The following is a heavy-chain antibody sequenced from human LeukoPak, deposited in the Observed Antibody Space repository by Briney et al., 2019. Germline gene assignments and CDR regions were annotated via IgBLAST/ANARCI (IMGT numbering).Heavy chain of an antibody. CDR2: ISAFNDNT. J-gene: IGHJ6*03. Sequence: ASVKVSCKASGYTFSNYGISWVRQAPGHGLEWMGWISAFNDNTNYAQNFQDRVTMTTDTSTSIAYMELRSLRSDDTAVYFCARAGLSFGYFYHYMDVWGKGTTVIVSS. CDR1: GYTFSNYG. CDR3: ARAGLSFGYFYHYMDV. D-gene: IGHD3-10*01. V-gene: IGHV1-18*01.